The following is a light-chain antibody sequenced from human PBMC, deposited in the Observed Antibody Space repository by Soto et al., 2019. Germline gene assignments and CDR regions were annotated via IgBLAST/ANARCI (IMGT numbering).Light chain of an antibody. J-gene: IGKJ1*01. V-gene: IGKV1-5*03. Sequence: DTQMTQSPSTLSASVGDRVTITCRASQYINYWLAWYQQKPGKAPKLLIYKASSSESGVPSRFGASGSGTEFTLTISSLQAEDFATYYCLQYHSSWTFGQGTKV. CDR1: QYINYW. CDR3: LQYHSSWT. CDR2: KAS.